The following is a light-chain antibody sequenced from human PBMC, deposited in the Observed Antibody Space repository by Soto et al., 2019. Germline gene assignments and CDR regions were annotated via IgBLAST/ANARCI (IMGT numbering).Light chain of an antibody. CDR3: QKRSNWPLT. J-gene: IGKJ4*01. CDR1: QSVSSY. Sequence: EIVLTQSPATLSLSPGERATLSCRASQSVSSYLAWYQQKPGQAPSLLIDDASNRATGIPARFSGSGSGTDFTRTISSLEPEDFAIYYCQKRSNWPLTFGGGTKVEIK. CDR2: DAS. V-gene: IGKV3-11*01.